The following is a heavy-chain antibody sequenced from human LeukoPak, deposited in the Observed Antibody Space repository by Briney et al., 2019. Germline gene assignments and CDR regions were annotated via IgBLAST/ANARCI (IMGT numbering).Heavy chain of an antibody. J-gene: IGHJ5*02. Sequence: ASVKVSCKASGYTFTSYDINWVRQATGQGLEWMGWMNPNSGNTGYAPKFQGRVTMTRNTSISTAYMELSSLRSEDTAVHYCARAAYCSGGSCYWGSLGFDPWGQGTLVTVSS. CDR3: ARAAYCSGGSCYWGSLGFDP. V-gene: IGHV1-8*01. CDR2: MNPNSGNT. D-gene: IGHD2-15*01. CDR1: GYTFTSYD.